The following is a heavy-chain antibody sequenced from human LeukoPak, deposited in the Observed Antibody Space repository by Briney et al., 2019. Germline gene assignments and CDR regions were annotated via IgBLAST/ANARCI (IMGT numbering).Heavy chain of an antibody. CDR1: GFTFSSYA. CDR3: ARESKVGATTYYYYYMDV. CDR2: ISGSGGST. V-gene: IGHV3-23*01. J-gene: IGHJ6*03. Sequence: GGSLRLSCAASGFTFSSYAMSWVRQAPGKGLEWVSAISGSGGSTYYADSVKGRFTISRDNAKNSLYLQMNSLRAEDTAVYYCARESKVGATTYYYYYMDVWGKGTTVTVSS. D-gene: IGHD1-26*01.